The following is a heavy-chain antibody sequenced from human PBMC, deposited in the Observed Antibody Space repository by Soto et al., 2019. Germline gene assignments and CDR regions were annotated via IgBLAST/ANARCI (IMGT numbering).Heavy chain of an antibody. J-gene: IGHJ4*02. CDR3: AKGSSDTRPYHFDF. D-gene: IGHD3-22*01. V-gene: IGHV3-23*01. CDR2: INGGSSST. Sequence: GGSLRLSFAASGFTFSSYVMSWVRQATGEGLEWVSAINGGSSSTYYADSVEGRFTISRDNSKNTLYLQMNSLRAEDTAVYFCAKGSSDTRPYHFDFWGQGALVTVSS. CDR1: GFTFSSYV.